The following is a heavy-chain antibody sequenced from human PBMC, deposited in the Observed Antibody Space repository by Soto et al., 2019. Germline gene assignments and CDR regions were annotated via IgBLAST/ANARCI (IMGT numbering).Heavy chain of an antibody. CDR2: IYSGGST. CDR1: GFTVSSNY. J-gene: IGHJ4*02. V-gene: IGHV3-53*01. Sequence: GGSLRLSCAASGFTVSSNYMSWVRQAPGKGLEWVSAIYSGGSTYYADSVKGLFTISRDNSKNTLYLQMNSLRAEDTAVYYCASSPRDYYGSGSYSYYFDYWGQGTLVTVSS. CDR3: ASSPRDYYGSGSYSYYFDY. D-gene: IGHD3-10*01.